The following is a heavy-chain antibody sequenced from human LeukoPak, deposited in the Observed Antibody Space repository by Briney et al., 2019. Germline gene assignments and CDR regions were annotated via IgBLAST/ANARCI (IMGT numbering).Heavy chain of an antibody. CDR1: GYTFTSYG. CDR3: ARGDASGSHWARTYYSYLDV. J-gene: IGHJ6*03. CDR2: ISAYNGNT. D-gene: IGHD3-10*01. V-gene: IGHV1-18*01. Sequence: GASVKVSCKASGYTFTSYGISWVRQAPGQGLEWMGWISAYNGNTNYAQNLQGRVTMTTDTSTSTAYMELRSLRSDDTAVYYCARGDASGSHWARTYYSYLDVWGKGTTVTVSS.